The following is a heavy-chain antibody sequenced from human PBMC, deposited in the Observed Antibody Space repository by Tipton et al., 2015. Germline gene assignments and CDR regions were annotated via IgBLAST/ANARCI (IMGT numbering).Heavy chain of an antibody. Sequence: GLVKPSETLSLNCSVSGDSISGYYWSWIRQPPGKGLEWIGYISYSGSTKYNPSLEGRVTISVDTSKIQFSLKLNSVTAADTAVYYCACQDYDSLTRDYQTVDYWGQGTLVTVSS. CDR1: GDSISGYY. V-gene: IGHV4-59*01. CDR2: ISYSGST. J-gene: IGHJ4*02. D-gene: IGHD3-9*01. CDR3: ACQDYDSLTRDYQTVDY.